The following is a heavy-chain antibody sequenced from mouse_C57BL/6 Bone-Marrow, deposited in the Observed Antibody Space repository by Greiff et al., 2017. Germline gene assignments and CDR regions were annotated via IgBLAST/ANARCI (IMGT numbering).Heavy chain of an antibody. CDR3: ARHGYDYAWFAY. CDR1: GFTFSSYG. D-gene: IGHD2-4*01. CDR2: ISSGGSYT. V-gene: IGHV5-6*02. Sequence: DVMLVESGGDLVKPGGSLKLSCAASGFTFSSYGMSWVRQTPDKRLEWVATISSGGSYTYYPDSVKGRFTISRDNAKNTRYLQMSSLKSEDTAMYYCARHGYDYAWFAYWGQGTLVTVSA. J-gene: IGHJ3*01.